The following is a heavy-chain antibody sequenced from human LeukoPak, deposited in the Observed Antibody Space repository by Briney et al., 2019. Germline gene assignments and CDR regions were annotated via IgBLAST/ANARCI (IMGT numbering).Heavy chain of an antibody. CDR1: GFTVSSNY. D-gene: IGHD5-24*01. CDR3: ATKRWLQSDFDY. V-gene: IGHV3-66*01. Sequence: GGSLRLSCAASGFTVSSNYMSWVRQAPGKGLEWVSVIYSGGSTYYADSVKGRFTISRDNSKNTLCLQMNSLRAEDTAMYYCATKRWLQSDFDYWGQGTLVTVSS. CDR2: IYSGGST. J-gene: IGHJ4*02.